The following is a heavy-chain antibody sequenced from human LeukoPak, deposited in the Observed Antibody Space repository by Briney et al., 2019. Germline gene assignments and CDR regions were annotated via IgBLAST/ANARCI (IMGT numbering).Heavy chain of an antibody. CDR1: GASISTYY. D-gene: IGHD3-3*01. CDR3: ARHGGSGSFDY. J-gene: IGHJ4*02. CDR2: SYNSGTT. Sequence: SETLSLTCTVSGASISTYYWSWIRQPPGKGLEWTGYSYNSGTTTPHPSLKSRVTISVDPSKNQFSLRLTSVTAADTAVYYCARHGGSGSFDYWGQGTLVTVSS. V-gene: IGHV4-59*08.